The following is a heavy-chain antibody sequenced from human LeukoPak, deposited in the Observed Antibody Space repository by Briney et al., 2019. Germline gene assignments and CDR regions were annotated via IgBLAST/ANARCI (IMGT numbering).Heavy chain of an antibody. CDR2: ISGSGGST. Sequence: GGSLRLSCAASGFTFSSYAMSWVRQAPGKGLEWVSAISGSGGSTYYADSVKGRFTISRDNSKNTLYLQMNSLRAEDTAVYYCARGRYYDSSGYYDPPGNWGQGTLVTVSS. J-gene: IGHJ4*02. D-gene: IGHD3-22*01. CDR1: GFTFSSYA. CDR3: ARGRYYDSSGYYDPPGN. V-gene: IGHV3-23*01.